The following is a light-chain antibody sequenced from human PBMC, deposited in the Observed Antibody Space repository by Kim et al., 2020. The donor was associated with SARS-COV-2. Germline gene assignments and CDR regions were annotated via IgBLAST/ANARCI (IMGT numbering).Light chain of an antibody. J-gene: IGLJ2*01. CDR1: SLRSYY. Sequence: SSELPQDTAVSVALGQTVRITCQGDSLRSYYASWYQQKPGQAPVLVIYGKNNRPSGIPDRFSGSSSGNTASLTITGAQAEDEADYYCNSRDSSGNHVVFG. CDR3: NSRDSSGNHVV. V-gene: IGLV3-19*01. CDR2: GKN.